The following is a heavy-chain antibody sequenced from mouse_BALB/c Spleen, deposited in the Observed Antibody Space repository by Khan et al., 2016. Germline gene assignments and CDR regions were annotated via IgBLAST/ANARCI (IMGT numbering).Heavy chain of an antibody. CDR2: INPDSRTI. CDR1: RFDFRRYW. J-gene: IGHJ3*01. V-gene: IGHV4-1*02. D-gene: IGHD1-1*01. CDR3: ARAGYYGYLAY. Sequence: EVQLQEPGGGLVQPGGSLKLSCAASRFDFRRYWMSWVRQAPGKGLEWIGEINPDSRTINYSPSLKDKFTISRDNAKSTLYLQMSKVRYEDTALYYCARAGYYGYLAYWGQGTLVSVSA.